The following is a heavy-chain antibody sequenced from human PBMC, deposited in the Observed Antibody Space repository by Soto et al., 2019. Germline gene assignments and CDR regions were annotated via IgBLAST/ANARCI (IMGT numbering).Heavy chain of an antibody. CDR3: ARDSCGGDCPVGY. CDR1: GFTFSSYG. CDR2: IWYDGSNK. J-gene: IGHJ4*02. Sequence: QVQLVESGGGVVQPGRSLRLSCAASGFTFSSYGMHWVRQAPGKGLEWVAVIWYDGSNKYYADSVKGRFTISRDNSKNTLYLQMNSLRAEDTAVYYCARDSCGGDCPVGYWGQGTLVTVSS. V-gene: IGHV3-33*01. D-gene: IGHD2-21*02.